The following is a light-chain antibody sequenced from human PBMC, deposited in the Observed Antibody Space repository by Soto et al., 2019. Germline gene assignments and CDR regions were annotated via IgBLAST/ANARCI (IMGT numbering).Light chain of an antibody. J-gene: IGLJ1*01. Sequence: QSALAQPASVSGSPGQSITISCTGTSSDVGSGNVVSWYQHYPGKAPQLMIYEGFNRPSGVSSRFSGSRSGNTASLTISGLQAEDEADYYCCSHAGGDTYVFGTGTKVIVL. CDR2: EGF. CDR1: SSDVGSGNV. CDR3: CSHAGGDTYV. V-gene: IGLV2-23*01.